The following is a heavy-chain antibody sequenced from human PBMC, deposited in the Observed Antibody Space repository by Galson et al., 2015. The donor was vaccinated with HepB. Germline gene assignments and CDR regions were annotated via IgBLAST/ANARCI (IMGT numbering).Heavy chain of an antibody. J-gene: IGHJ6*02. CDR3: ARDGNYHGMDV. CDR2: ISSYNGNS. D-gene: IGHD1-1*01. V-gene: IGHV1-18*01. Sequence: SVKVSCKASGYTFTSDGISWVRQAPGQGLEWMGWISSYNGNSNSARKLQGRFSMTTDTSTNTTYMELRGLRSDDTAVYYCARDGNYHGMDVWGQGTTVTVSS. CDR1: GYTFTSDG.